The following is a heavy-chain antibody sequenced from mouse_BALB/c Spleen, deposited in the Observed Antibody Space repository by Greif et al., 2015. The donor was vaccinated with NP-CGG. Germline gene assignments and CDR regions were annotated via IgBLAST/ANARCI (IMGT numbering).Heavy chain of an antibody. J-gene: IGHJ3*01. CDR2: ISSGGGRT. CDR1: GFAFSSYD. D-gene: IGHD2-10*02. V-gene: IGHV5-12-1*01. Sequence: EVKLMESGGGLVKPGGSLKLSCAASGFAFSSYDMPWVRQTPEKRLEWVAYISSGGGRTYYPDTVKGRVAISRDNAKNTLYLQMCSVKSEDTAIYYCARRYVSFAYLGQGTLVTVSA. CDR3: ARRYVSFAY.